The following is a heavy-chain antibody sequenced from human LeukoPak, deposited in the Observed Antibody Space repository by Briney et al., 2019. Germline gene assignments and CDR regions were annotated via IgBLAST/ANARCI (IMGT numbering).Heavy chain of an antibody. CDR1: GFTFSSYA. Sequence: PGRSLRLSCAASGFTFSSYAMHWVRQAPGKGLEWVAVISYDGSNKYYADSVKGRFTISRDNSKNTLYLQMNSLRAEDTAVYYCAKDGLYSSSAGWFDPWGQGTLVTVSS. V-gene: IGHV3-30-3*01. J-gene: IGHJ5*02. CDR2: ISYDGSNK. D-gene: IGHD6-13*01. CDR3: AKDGLYSSSAGWFDP.